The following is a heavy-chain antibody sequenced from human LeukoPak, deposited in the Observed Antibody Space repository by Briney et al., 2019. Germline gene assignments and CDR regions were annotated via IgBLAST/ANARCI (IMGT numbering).Heavy chain of an antibody. CDR3: ARDRYYYGSESYHSSLGNYYYYGMDV. CDR1: GFTFNNYG. V-gene: IGHV3-30*03. CDR2: ISYDGRNR. J-gene: IGHJ6*04. Sequence: GGSLRLSCAASGFTFNNYGMHWVRQAPGKGLEWVAIISYDGRNRYYADSVRGRFTISRDNSKKTLCLQMSSLGAEDTAVYFCARDRYYYGSESYHSSLGNYYYYGMDVWGKGTTVTVSS. D-gene: IGHD3-10*01.